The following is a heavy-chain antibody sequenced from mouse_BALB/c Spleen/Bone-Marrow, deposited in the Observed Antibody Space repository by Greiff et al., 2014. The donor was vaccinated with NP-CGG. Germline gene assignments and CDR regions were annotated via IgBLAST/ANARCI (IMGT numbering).Heavy chain of an antibody. CDR3: ARWEYYAMDY. CDR1: GFNIKDTY. D-gene: IGHD4-1*01. CDR2: IDPANGNT. V-gene: IGHV14-3*02. Sequence: EVKLQESGAELVKPGASVKLSCTASGFNIKDTYMYWVKQRPEQGLEWIGRIDPANGNTKYDPKFQGKATITADTSSNTAYLQLSSLTSEDTAVYYCARWEYYAMDYWGQGTSVTVSS. J-gene: IGHJ4*01.